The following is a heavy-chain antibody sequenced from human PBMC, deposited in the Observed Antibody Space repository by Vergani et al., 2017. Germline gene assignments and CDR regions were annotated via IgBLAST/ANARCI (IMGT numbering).Heavy chain of an antibody. CDR1: GITFKNAW. CDR3: ASNVLLWFGEPHYFDY. Sequence: EVQVVESGGGLIKPGGSLRLSCVVSGITFKNAWINWVRQAPGKGLEWIGRIRSKNDGGTADYAAPLKGRFTISRDNAKNSLYLIMNSLRAEDTAVYYCASNVLLWFGEPHYFDYWGQGTLVTVSS. J-gene: IGHJ4*02. V-gene: IGHV3-15*01. D-gene: IGHD3-10*01. CDR2: IRSKNDGGTA.